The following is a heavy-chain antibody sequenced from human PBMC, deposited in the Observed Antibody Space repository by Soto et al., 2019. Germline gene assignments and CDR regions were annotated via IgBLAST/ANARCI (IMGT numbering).Heavy chain of an antibody. CDR3: ATLPLAGPDY. V-gene: IGHV3-74*01. CDR1: GFTFSDYW. CDR2: INNDGSGT. J-gene: IGHJ4*02. Sequence: EVQLVESGGDLVQPGGSLRLSCAASGFTFSDYWMHWVRQVPGKGLVWVSRINNDGSGTSYADFVKGRFTISRDNAKNTLYLRMNSLSADDTAVFYCATLPLAGPDYWGQGTLVTVSS.